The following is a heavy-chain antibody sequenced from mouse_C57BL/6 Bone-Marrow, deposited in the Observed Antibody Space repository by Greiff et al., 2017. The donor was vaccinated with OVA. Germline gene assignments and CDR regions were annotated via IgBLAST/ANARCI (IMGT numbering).Heavy chain of an antibody. D-gene: IGHD1-1*01. CDR1: GFTFSSYA. CDR3: ARENYDGSSENYFDD. CDR2: ISDGGSYT. J-gene: IGHJ2*01. V-gene: IGHV5-4*01. Sequence: DVHLVESGGGLVKPGGSLKLSCAASGFTFSSYAMSWVRQTPDKRLEWVATISDGGSYTYYPDNVKGRFTISRDNAKNNLYLQMSHLKSEDTAMDYCARENYDGSSENYFDDWGQGTTLTVSS.